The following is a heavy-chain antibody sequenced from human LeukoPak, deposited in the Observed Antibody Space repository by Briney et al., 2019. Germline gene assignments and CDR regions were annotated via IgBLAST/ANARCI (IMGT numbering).Heavy chain of an antibody. CDR3: AKDRRRDGYPGNFDY. CDR2: ISGSGGST. Sequence: PGGSLRLSCAASGFTFSTYAMSWVRQAPGKGLEWVSGISGSGGSTYYADSLKGRFTISRDNSKNTLYLQMNSLRAEDTAVYYCAKDRRRDGYPGNFDYWGQGTLVTVSS. V-gene: IGHV3-23*01. CDR1: GFTFSTYA. J-gene: IGHJ4*02. D-gene: IGHD5-24*01.